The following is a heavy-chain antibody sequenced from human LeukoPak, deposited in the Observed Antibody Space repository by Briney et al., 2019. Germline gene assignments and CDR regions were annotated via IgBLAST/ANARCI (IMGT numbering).Heavy chain of an antibody. CDR2: IYYSGST. CDR3: AIEYYDSSGYYFDY. CDR1: GGSISSYY. V-gene: IGHV4-59*01. D-gene: IGHD3-22*01. Sequence: SETLSLTCTVSGGSISSYYWSWIRQPPGKGLEWIGYIYYSGSTNYNPSLKSRVTISVDTSKNQLSLKLSSVTAADTAVYYCAIEYYDSSGYYFDYWGQGTLVTVSS. J-gene: IGHJ4*02.